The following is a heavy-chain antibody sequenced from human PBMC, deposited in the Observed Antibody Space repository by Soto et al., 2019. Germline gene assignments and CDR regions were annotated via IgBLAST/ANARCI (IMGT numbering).Heavy chain of an antibody. J-gene: IGHJ5*02. Sequence: ASVKVSCKASGYNYLNYGISWVRQAPGQGLEWMGWISAYNGNTNYAQKLQGRVTMTTDTSTSTAYMELRSLRSDDTAVYYCARDFATITMMVVVINTWFDPWGQGTLVTVSS. CDR3: ARDFATITMMVVVINTWFDP. D-gene: IGHD3-22*01. V-gene: IGHV1-18*01. CDR1: GYNYLNYG. CDR2: ISAYNGNT.